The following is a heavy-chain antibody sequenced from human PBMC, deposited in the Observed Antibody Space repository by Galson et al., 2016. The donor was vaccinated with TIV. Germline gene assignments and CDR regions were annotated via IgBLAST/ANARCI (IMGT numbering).Heavy chain of an antibody. CDR1: GFTFSSYW. CDR3: ARNNLNSEGAFDI. J-gene: IGHJ3*02. V-gene: IGHV3-7*01. CDR2: IKQDXXEK. D-gene: IGHD1-1*01. Sequence: SLRLSCAASGFTFSSYWLSWVRQAPGKGLEWVANIKQDXXEKHYVDSVKGRFTISRDNAKNSLYLQMNSLRAEDTAVYYCARNNLNSEGAFDIWGQGTMVTVSS.